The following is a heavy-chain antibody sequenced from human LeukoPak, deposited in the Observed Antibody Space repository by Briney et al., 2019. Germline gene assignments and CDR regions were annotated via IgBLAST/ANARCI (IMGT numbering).Heavy chain of an antibody. V-gene: IGHV3-30*18. CDR2: ISYDGSNK. CDR3: AKSDYYDSSGYYPLDY. D-gene: IGHD3-22*01. CDR1: GFTFSTFG. Sequence: PGGSLRLSCAASGFTFSTFGMHWVRQTPGRGLEWVAVISYDGSNKYYADSVKGRFTISRDNAKNTLYLQMNSLRAEDMAVYYCAKSDYYDSSGYYPLDYWGQGTLVTVSS. J-gene: IGHJ4*02.